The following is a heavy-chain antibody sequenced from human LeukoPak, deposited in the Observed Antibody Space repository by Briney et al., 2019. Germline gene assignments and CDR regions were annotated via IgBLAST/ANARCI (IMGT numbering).Heavy chain of an antibody. CDR3: ARGSSWYIPRYLSFDI. CDR2: INHSGST. J-gene: IGHJ3*02. V-gene: IGHV4-39*07. CDR1: GGSISSSSYY. D-gene: IGHD6-13*01. Sequence: SETLSLTCTVSGGSISSSSYYWGWIRQPPGKGLEWIGEINHSGSTNYNPSLKSRVTISVDTSKNQFSLKLSSATAADTAVYYCARGSSWYIPRYLSFDIWGQGTMVTVSS.